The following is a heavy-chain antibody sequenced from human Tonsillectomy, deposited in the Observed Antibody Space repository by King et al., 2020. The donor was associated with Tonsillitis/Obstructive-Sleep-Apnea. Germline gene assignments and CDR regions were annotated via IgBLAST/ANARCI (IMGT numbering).Heavy chain of an antibody. D-gene: IGHD4-23*01. CDR3: ARTRRTTVVTNSCDYYAGMDV. CDR2: IFSNDGK. CDR1: GFSLSNPRMG. Sequence: TLKESGPVLVKPTETLTLTCTVSGFSLSNPRMGVSWIRQPPGKALEWLAHIFSNDGKSYSTSLKGRLTISKDTSRSQVVLTMTNMDPVDTATYYCARTRRTTVVTNSCDYYAGMDVWGQGTMVTVSS. V-gene: IGHV2-26*01. J-gene: IGHJ6*02.